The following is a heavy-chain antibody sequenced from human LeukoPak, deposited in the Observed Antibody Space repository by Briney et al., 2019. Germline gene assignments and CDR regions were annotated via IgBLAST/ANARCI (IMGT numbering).Heavy chain of an antibody. Sequence: ASVKVSCKASGYTFTSYGISWVRQAPGQGLEWMGWISAYNGNTNYAQKLQGRVTMTTDTSTSTAYMELRSLRSDDTAVYYCARGYDILTSYYSSEDKYYFDYWGQGTLVTVSS. V-gene: IGHV1-18*01. CDR2: ISAYNGNT. CDR1: GYTFTSYG. CDR3: ARGYDILTSYYSSEDKYYFDY. J-gene: IGHJ4*02. D-gene: IGHD3-9*01.